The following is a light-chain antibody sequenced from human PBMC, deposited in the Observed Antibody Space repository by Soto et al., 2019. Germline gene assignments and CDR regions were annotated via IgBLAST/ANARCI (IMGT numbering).Light chain of an antibody. CDR1: QSVSTSF. CDR2: GAS. Sequence: EIVLTQSPGTLSLSPGERATLSCRASQSVSTSFLAWYQQKPGQAPRLLIYGASNSTTGIPDRFSGSGSGTDFTLPISRMEQADFAVYYCQQYVTSPRAFGQGTKVEIE. V-gene: IGKV3-20*01. J-gene: IGKJ1*01. CDR3: QQYVTSPRA.